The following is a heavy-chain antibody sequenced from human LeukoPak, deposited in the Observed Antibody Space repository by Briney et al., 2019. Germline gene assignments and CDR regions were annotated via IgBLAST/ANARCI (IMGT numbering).Heavy chain of an antibody. CDR2: LNPNSGNT. J-gene: IGHJ4*02. Sequence: ASVKVSCKASGYTFTNYDINWVRQATGQGLEWMEWLNPNSGNTGYAQKFQGRVTMTRNISVNTAYMELTSLRSDDTAVYYCARGQGSHGQQLGDYWGQGTLVTVSS. CDR1: GYTFTNYD. D-gene: IGHD6-13*01. CDR3: ARGQGSHGQQLGDY. V-gene: IGHV1-8*01.